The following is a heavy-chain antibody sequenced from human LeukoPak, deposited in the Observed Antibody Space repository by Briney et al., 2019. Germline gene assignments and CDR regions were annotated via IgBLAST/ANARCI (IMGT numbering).Heavy chain of an antibody. V-gene: IGHV3-23*01. CDR1: GFTFSKYT. J-gene: IGHJ6*02. CDR2: IYGGVTGST. CDR3: ARDTYDSSGYYNYYYYGMDV. Sequence: GGSLRLSCVASGFTFSKYTMSWVRQAPGKGLEWVSGIYGGVTGSTFYAESVKGRFTISRDNSKNTLYLQMNSLRAEDTAVYYCARDTYDSSGYYNYYYYGMDVWGQGTTVTVSS. D-gene: IGHD3-22*01.